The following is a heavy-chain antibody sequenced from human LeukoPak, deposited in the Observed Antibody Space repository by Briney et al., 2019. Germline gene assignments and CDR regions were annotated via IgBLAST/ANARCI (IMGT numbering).Heavy chain of an antibody. CDR1: GGTFSSYA. V-gene: IGHV1-69*04. J-gene: IGHJ6*02. CDR2: IIPILGIA. Sequence: SVKVSCKASGGTFSSYAISWVRQAPGQGLEWMGRIIPILGIANYAQKFQGRVTITADKSTSTAYMELSSLRSEDTAVYYCARPRGSGSYSMDVWGQGTAVTVSS. D-gene: IGHD3-10*01. CDR3: ARPRGSGSYSMDV.